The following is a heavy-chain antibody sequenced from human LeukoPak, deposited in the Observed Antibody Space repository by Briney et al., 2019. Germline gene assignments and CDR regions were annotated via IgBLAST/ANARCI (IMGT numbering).Heavy chain of an antibody. Sequence: DPSETLSLTCTVSGGSISSYYWSWIRQPPGKGLEWIGYIYYSGSTNYNPSLKSRVTISVDTSKNQFSLKLSSVTAADTAVYYCARMMVRGSYYGMDVWGQGTAVTVSS. V-gene: IGHV4-59*08. CDR2: IYYSGST. CDR1: GGSISSYY. CDR3: ARMMVRGSYYGMDV. D-gene: IGHD3-10*01. J-gene: IGHJ6*02.